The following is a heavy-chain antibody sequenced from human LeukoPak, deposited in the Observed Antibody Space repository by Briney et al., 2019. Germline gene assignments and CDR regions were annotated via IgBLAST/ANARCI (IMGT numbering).Heavy chain of an antibody. Sequence: PGGSLRLSCAASGFTFSSYAMSWVRQAPGKGLEWVSVIYSGGSTYYADSVKGRFTISRDNSKNTLYLQMNSLRAEDTAVYYCARAKVYCSGGSCPKGDAFDIWGQGTMVTVSS. V-gene: IGHV3-66*02. CDR3: ARAKVYCSGGSCPKGDAFDI. CDR2: IYSGGST. CDR1: GFTFSSYA. J-gene: IGHJ3*02. D-gene: IGHD2-15*01.